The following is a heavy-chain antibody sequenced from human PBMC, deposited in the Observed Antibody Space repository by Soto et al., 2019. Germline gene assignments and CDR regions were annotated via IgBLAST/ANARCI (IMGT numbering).Heavy chain of an antibody. J-gene: IGHJ4*02. CDR1: GFTFSGHT. CDR2: VSSSSSYI. Sequence: EVQLVESGGGLVKPGGSLRLSCAASGFTFSGHTINWVRQAPGKGLEWVSSVSSSSSYIYYADSVKGRFTVSRDNAEKSLYLQTNSLRAEDTAIYYCAGWRGFDGAGYAFFDSWGQGTLVTVSS. CDR3: AGWRGFDGAGYAFFDS. D-gene: IGHD3-10*01. V-gene: IGHV3-21*01.